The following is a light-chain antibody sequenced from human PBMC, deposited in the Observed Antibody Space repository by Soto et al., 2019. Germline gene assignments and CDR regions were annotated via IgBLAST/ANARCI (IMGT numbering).Light chain of an antibody. CDR1: QSIRSY. Sequence: RVLTQSPATLSLSPGEGATLSCRASQSIRSYLAWYQQKPGQAPRLLIYDASNRATGIPARFSGSGSGTDFTLTISSLEPEDFAVYYCQQRSEWPLTFGGGTKVEIK. CDR3: QQRSEWPLT. J-gene: IGKJ4*01. CDR2: DAS. V-gene: IGKV3-11*01.